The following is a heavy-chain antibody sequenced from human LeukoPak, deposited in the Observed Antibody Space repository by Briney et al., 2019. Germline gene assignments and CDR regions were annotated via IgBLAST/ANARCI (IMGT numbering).Heavy chain of an antibody. V-gene: IGHV3-48*01. Sequence: NPGGSLRLSCAASGFSFSTCSMNWVRQAPGKGLEWVSYISYSSNTIYQADSVKGRFTISRDNARNSLYLQMSSLRAEDTAVYYCAKDRTLTIFGVVPSAHPDFDYWGQGTLVTVSS. D-gene: IGHD3-3*01. CDR2: ISYSSNTI. J-gene: IGHJ4*02. CDR1: GFSFSTCS. CDR3: AKDRTLTIFGVVPSAHPDFDY.